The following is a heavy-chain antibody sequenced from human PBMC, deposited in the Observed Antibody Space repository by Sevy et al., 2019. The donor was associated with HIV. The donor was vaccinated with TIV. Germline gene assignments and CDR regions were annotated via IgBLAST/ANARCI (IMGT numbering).Heavy chain of an antibody. Sequence: SETLSLTCIVSGGSISSSSYYWGWIRQPPGKGLEWIGSIYYSGNTYYNPSLKSRVTISVDTSKKQFSLKLSSVTAPDTAVYYCATRLGYCSGSSCYPPEYFHHWGQGTLVTVSS. CDR3: ATRLGYCSGSSCYPPEYFHH. D-gene: IGHD2-15*01. V-gene: IGHV4-39*01. J-gene: IGHJ1*01. CDR1: GGSISSSSYY. CDR2: IYYSGNT.